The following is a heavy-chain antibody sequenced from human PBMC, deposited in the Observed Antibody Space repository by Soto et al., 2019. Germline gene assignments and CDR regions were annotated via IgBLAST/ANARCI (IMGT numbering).Heavy chain of an antibody. V-gene: IGHV2-26*01. CDR2: IFSNDEK. J-gene: IGHJ4*02. CDR1: GFSLSNARMG. CDR3: ARIRDEDCSGGSCYYYFDY. Sequence: QVTLKESGPVLVKPTETLTLTCTVSGFSLSNARMGVSWIRQPPGKALEWLAHIFSNDEKSYSTSLKSRLTISKDPSKSQVVLTMTNMDPVDTGTYYCARIRDEDCSGGSCYYYFDYWGQGNLVTVSS. D-gene: IGHD2-15*01.